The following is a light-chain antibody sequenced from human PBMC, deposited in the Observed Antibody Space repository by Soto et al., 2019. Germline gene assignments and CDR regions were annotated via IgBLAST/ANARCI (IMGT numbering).Light chain of an antibody. V-gene: IGKV1-5*01. Sequence: DIPMTQSPSTLSASVGDRVTITCRASQTISSGLAWYQQKPGKAPKVLIYDASTLESGFPSRFSDSGSGTEFTLTISSLQPDDFATYYCQQYKSYKTFGQGTKV. J-gene: IGKJ1*01. CDR2: DAS. CDR3: QQYKSYKT. CDR1: QTISSG.